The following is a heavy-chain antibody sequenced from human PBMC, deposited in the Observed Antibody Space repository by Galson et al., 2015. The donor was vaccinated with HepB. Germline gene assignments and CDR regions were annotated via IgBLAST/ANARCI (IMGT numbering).Heavy chain of an antibody. V-gene: IGHV3-21*01. Sequence: SLRLSCAASGFTFSSYSMNWVRQAPGKGLEWVSSISSSSSYIYYADSVKGRFTISRDNAKNSLYLQMNSLRAEDTAVYYCATHTVLLRSSSDYFDYWGQGTLVTVSS. J-gene: IGHJ4*02. CDR3: ATHTVLLRSSSDYFDY. CDR2: ISSSSSYI. CDR1: GFTFSSYS. D-gene: IGHD6-6*01.